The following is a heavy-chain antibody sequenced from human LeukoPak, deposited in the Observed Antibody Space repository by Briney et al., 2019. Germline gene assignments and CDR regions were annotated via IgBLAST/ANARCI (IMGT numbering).Heavy chain of an antibody. D-gene: IGHD3-3*01. CDR2: INTDGSST. V-gene: IGHV3-74*01. J-gene: IGHJ3*02. CDR3: ATTGSYDFWSGPPRGAFDI. CDR1: GFTFSSYW. Sequence: GGSLRLSCAASGFTFSSYWMHWVRQAPGKGLVWVSLINTDGSSTSYADSVKGRFTISRDNAKNTLYLQMDSLRAEDTAVYYCATTGSYDFWSGPPRGAFDIWGQGTMVTVSS.